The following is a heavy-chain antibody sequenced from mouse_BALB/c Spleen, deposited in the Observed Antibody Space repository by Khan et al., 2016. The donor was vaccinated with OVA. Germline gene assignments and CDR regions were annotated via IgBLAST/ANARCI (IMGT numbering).Heavy chain of an antibody. D-gene: IGHD2-3*01. CDR2: ISYSGST. CDR3: ARDGSRYNYAMDY. Sequence: EVQLVESGPGLVKPSQSLSLTCTVTGYSITSDYAWNWIRQFPGNKLEWMGYISYSGSTNYNTALKSRISITRDTSKNQFFLQLNSVTTEDTATYYCARDGSRYNYAMDYWGQGTSVTVSS. V-gene: IGHV3-2*02. J-gene: IGHJ4*01. CDR1: GYSITSDYA.